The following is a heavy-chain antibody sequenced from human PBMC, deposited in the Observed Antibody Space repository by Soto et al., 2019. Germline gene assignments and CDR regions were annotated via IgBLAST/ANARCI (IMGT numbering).Heavy chain of an antibody. D-gene: IGHD3-22*01. Sequence: PGESLKISCKGSGYSFTSFCIGWVRQMPGKGLEWMGIIYPGDSDTRYSPSFQGQVTISADKSTSTAYLQWSSLKASDTAMYYCATTPYYYDSSGYSFDAFDIWGQGTMVTVSS. V-gene: IGHV5-51*01. CDR1: GYSFTSFC. J-gene: IGHJ3*02. CDR2: IYPGDSDT. CDR3: ATTPYYYDSSGYSFDAFDI.